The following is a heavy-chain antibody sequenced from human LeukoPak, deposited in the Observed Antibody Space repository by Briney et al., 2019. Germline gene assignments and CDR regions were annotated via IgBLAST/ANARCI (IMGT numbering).Heavy chain of an antibody. CDR3: ARYSDSATWGDTSDYYSRLNAFDI. D-gene: IGHD3-22*01. V-gene: IGHV4-59*01. CDR2: IYYSGST. CDR1: GGSISSYY. J-gene: IGHJ3*02. Sequence: PSETLSLTCTVSGGSISSYYWSWIRQPPGKGLEWIGYIYYSGSTNYNPSLKSRVTITVDTSKNQFSLKLISVKPADTAVYYCARYSDSATWGDTSDYYSRLNAFDIWGQGTMVTVSS.